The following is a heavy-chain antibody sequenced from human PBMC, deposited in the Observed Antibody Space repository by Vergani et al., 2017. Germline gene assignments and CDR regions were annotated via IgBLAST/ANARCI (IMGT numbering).Heavy chain of an antibody. CDR1: GFTSSYYG. J-gene: IGHJ4*02. CDR3: ARSSIAARPWGFGFDY. V-gene: IGHV3-30*03. Sequence: QVHLVESGGGVVQPGRSLRLSCVVSGFTSSYYGMHWVRQAPGKGLEWVAVISYDGTQKYYADSVKGRFTISRDNAKNSLYLQMNSLRAEDTAVYYCARSSIAARPWGFGFDYWGQGTLVTVSS. D-gene: IGHD6-6*01. CDR2: ISYDGTQK.